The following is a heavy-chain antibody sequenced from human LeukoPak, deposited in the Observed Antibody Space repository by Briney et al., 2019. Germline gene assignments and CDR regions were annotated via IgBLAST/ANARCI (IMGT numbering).Heavy chain of an antibody. CDR1: GYTFTSYY. D-gene: IGHD6-19*01. CDR3: ARDRGHRIEDSSGWYHNVDPSDY. CDR2: INPSGGST. Sequence: PGGSLRLSCAASGYTFTSYYMHWVRQAPGQGLEWMGIINPSGGSTSYAQKFQGRVTMTRDTSTSTVYMELSSLRSEDTAVYYCARDRGHRIEDSSGWYHNVDPSDYWGQGTLVTVSS. J-gene: IGHJ4*02. V-gene: IGHV1-46*01.